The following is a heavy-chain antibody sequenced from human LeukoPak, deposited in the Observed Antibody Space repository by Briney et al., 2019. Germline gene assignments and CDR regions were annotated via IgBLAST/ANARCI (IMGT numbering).Heavy chain of an antibody. CDR2: INPNSGGT. CDR3: ARASGVYDILTGNY. Sequence: ASVKVSCKASGYTFTGYYMRWVRQAPGQGLEWMGWINPNSGGTNYAQKFQGRVTMTRDTSIRTAYMELSNLRSDDTAVYYCARASGVYDILTGNYWGQGTLVTVSS. D-gene: IGHD3-9*01. V-gene: IGHV1-2*02. J-gene: IGHJ4*02. CDR1: GYTFTGYY.